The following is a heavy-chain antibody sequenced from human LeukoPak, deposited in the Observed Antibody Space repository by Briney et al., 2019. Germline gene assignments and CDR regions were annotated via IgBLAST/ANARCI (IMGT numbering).Heavy chain of an antibody. CDR2: ISYDGSIK. Sequence: PGRSLRLSCAASGFTFSSYAMHWVRQAPGKGLEWVAVISYDGSIKYYADSVKGRFTISRDNSKNTLYLQMNSLRAEDTAVYYCAKDPARGLRLGEYFDYWGQGTLVTVSS. CDR3: AKDPARGLRLGEYFDY. D-gene: IGHD3-16*01. V-gene: IGHV3-30*04. J-gene: IGHJ4*02. CDR1: GFTFSSYA.